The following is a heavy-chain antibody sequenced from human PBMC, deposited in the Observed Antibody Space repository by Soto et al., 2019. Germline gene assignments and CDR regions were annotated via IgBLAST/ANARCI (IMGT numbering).Heavy chain of an antibody. J-gene: IGHJ4*02. V-gene: IGHV1-3*01. Sequence: ASVKVSCKASGYTFTSYAMHWVRQAPGQRLEWMGWINAGNGNTKYSQKFQGRVTITRDTSASTAYMELSSLRSEDTAVYYCAIKTMDLFFSCYYTFDGWGQGTLVTGSS. CDR2: INAGNGNT. CDR1: GYTFTSYA. D-gene: IGHD2-21*01. CDR3: AIKTMDLFFSCYYTFDG.